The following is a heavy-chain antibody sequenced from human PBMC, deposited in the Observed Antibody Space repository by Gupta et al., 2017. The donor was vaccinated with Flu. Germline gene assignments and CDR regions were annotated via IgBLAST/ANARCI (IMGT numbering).Heavy chain of an antibody. J-gene: IGHJ3*02. CDR3: AKDRGIQRWSSVDAFDI. V-gene: IGHV3-23*01. CDR1: GSHFSRYA. CDR2: ISGSGGST. Sequence: EVQLLESGGGLVQPGGSLRLSCAASGSHFSRYAMSWVRQAPGKGLEWVSAISGSGGSTYYADSVKGRFTISRDNSKNALYLQMNSLRADDTAVYYCAKDRGIQRWSSVDAFDIWGQGTMVTDSS. D-gene: IGHD5-18*01.